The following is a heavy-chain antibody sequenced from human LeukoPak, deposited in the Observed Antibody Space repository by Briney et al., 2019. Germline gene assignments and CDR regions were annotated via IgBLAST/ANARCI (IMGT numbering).Heavy chain of an antibody. CDR1: GFTFSDFY. J-gene: IGHJ6*03. CDR2: ISSSGSTI. D-gene: IGHD1-1*01. V-gene: IGHV3-11*01. Sequence: GGSLRLSCAASGFTFSDFYMNWIRQAPGKGLEWVSYISSSGSTIHYADSVKGRFTISRDNAKNSLYLQMNSLRAEDTAVYYCARDQQRQYYYYMDVWGKGTTVTVSS. CDR3: ARDQQRQYYYYMDV.